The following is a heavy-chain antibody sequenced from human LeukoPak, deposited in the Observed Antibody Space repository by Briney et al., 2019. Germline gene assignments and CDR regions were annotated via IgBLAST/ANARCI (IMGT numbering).Heavy chain of an antibody. CDR2: ISGSGGST. Sequence: GGSLRLSGAASGFTFSSYAMSWVRQAPGKGLEWVSAISGSGGSTYYADSVKGRFTISRDNSKNTLYLQMNSLRAEDTAVYYCAKETGSSWYGPYNWFDPWGQGTLVTVSS. CDR3: AKETGSSWYGPYNWFDP. V-gene: IGHV3-23*01. D-gene: IGHD6-13*01. J-gene: IGHJ5*02. CDR1: GFTFSSYA.